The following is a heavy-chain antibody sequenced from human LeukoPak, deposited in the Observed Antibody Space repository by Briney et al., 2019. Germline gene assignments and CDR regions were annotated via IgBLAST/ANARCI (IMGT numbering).Heavy chain of an antibody. CDR3: ASPDPYSYGPGADCCGDCYHGMDV. CDR2: IIPIFGTA. J-gene: IGHJ6*02. D-gene: IGHD2-21*02. CDR1: GYTLTNYN. Sequence: ASVKVSCKASGYTLTNYNITWVRQAPGQGLEWMGGIIPIFGTANYAQKFQGRVTITADESTSTAYMELSSLRSEDTAVYYCASPDPYSYGPGADCCGDCYHGMDVWGQGTTVTVSS. V-gene: IGHV1-69*13.